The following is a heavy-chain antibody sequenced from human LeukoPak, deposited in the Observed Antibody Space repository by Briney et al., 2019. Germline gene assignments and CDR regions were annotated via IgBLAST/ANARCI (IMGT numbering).Heavy chain of an antibody. D-gene: IGHD1-26*01. Sequence: SETLSLTCTVSGGSISSYYWSWIRQPPGKGLEWIGYIYYSGSTNYNPSLKSRVTISVDTSKNQFSLKLSSVTAADTAVYYCAGFSASAGDWFDPWGQGTLVTVSS. CDR1: GGSISSYY. J-gene: IGHJ5*02. CDR2: IYYSGST. CDR3: AGFSASAGDWFDP. V-gene: IGHV4-59*01.